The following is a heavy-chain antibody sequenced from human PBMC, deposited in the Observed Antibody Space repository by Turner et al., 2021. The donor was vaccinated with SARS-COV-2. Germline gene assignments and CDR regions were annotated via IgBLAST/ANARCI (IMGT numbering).Heavy chain of an antibody. D-gene: IGHD5-12*01. CDR1: GYTFLGYS. CDR2: INPNSGGT. J-gene: IGHJ3*02. Sequence: QVQLVQSGAEVKKPGASVKVSCKASGYTFLGYSMHWVRQAPGQGLEWMGWINPNSGGTNYAQKFHGRVTMTRDTSISTAYMELSRLRSDDTAVYYSAVLEMATITDAFDIWGQGTMVTVSS. V-gene: IGHV1-2*02. CDR3: AVLEMATITDAFDI.